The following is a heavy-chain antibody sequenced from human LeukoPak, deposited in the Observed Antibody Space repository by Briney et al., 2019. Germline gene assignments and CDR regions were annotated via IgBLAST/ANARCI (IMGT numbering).Heavy chain of an antibody. CDR3: ARVGRSSIWFGDRPAFDI. J-gene: IGHJ3*02. V-gene: IGHV4-4*02. D-gene: IGHD3-10*01. CDR2: IYHSGST. CDR1: GGSISSSNW. Sequence: SETLSLTCTVSGGSISSSNWWSWVRQPPGKGLEWIGEIYHSGSTNYNPSLKSRVTISVDKSKNQFSLKLSSVTAADTAVYYCARVGRSSIWFGDRPAFDIWGQGTKVTVSS.